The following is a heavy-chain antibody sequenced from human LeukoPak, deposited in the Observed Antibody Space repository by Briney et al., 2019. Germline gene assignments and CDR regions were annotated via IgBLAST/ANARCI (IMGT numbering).Heavy chain of an antibody. D-gene: IGHD3-10*01. CDR3: ARSVEYFASGSVDF. V-gene: IGHV3-7*05. CDR1: RFTFSNYW. Sequence: PGGSLRLSCAADRFTFSNYWMSWVRQAPGKGLEWVANINQDGSEKYYVDSVRGRFSISRDNAKNSLYLQMNSLRGVCTAVYDSARSVEYFASGSVDFWGQGTLVTVSS. J-gene: IGHJ4*02. CDR2: INQDGSEK.